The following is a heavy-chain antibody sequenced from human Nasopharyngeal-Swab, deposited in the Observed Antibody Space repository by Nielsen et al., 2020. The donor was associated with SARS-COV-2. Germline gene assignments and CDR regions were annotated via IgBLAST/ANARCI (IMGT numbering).Heavy chain of an antibody. CDR3: AKSPPRGWGYYHYMDV. J-gene: IGHJ6*03. CDR2: IYYSGST. V-gene: IGHV4-39*01. Sequence: WIRQSAVQGLEWIGSIYYSGSTYYNPSLKSRVTISVDTSKNQFSLKLSSVTAADTAVYYCAKSPPRGWGYYHYMDVWGKGTTVTVSS. D-gene: IGHD6-19*01.